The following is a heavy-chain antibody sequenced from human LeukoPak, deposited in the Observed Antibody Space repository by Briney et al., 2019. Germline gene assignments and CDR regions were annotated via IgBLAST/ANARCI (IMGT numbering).Heavy chain of an antibody. CDR3: ARGEWDLLFDF. J-gene: IGHJ4*02. V-gene: IGHV4-59*01. Sequence: PSETLSLTCTDSGGSISGYNWCWIRQPPGKGLEWIGYIFYSGSTNYNPSLKSRVTISVDTSKNQFSLKLSSVTAADTAVYYCARGEWDLLFDFWGQGTLVTVSS. D-gene: IGHD1-26*01. CDR2: IFYSGST. CDR1: GGSISGYN.